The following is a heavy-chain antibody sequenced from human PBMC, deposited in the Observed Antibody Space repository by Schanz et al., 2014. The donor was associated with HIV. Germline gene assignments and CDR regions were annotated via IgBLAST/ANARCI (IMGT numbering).Heavy chain of an antibody. D-gene: IGHD2-15*01. V-gene: IGHV3-21*02. J-gene: IGHJ4*02. CDR3: ARRSSDGGYYDN. Sequence: EVQLVESGGGLVKPGGSLRLSCAASGFTFMRHTMNWVRQAPGKGLEWVSSISDRSDYLHYADSVKGRFTISRDNAKNSLYLQMSSLRAEDTAVYYCARRSSDGGYYDNWGQGTLVTVSS. CDR2: ISDRSDYL. CDR1: GFTFMRHT.